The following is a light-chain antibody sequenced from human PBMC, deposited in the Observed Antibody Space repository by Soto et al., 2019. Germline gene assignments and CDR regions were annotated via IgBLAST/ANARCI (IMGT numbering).Light chain of an antibody. CDR2: DAS. V-gene: IGKV3-11*01. J-gene: IGKJ4*01. Sequence: EIVLTQSPGTLSLSPGERATLSCRASQSVSSYLAWYQQKPGQAPRLLVYDASNRATGIPARFSGSGSGTDFTLTISSLEPEDSAVYYCQQRSDWPPSLTFGGGTKVDNK. CDR3: QQRSDWPPSLT. CDR1: QSVSSY.